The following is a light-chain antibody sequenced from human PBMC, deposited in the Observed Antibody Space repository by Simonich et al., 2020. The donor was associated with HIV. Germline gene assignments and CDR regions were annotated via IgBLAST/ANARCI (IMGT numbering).Light chain of an antibody. J-gene: IGLJ3*02. Sequence: NFMLTQPHSVSESPGKTVTISCTRSSGSIASNYVQWYQQRPGRSPTPVIYENNQRPSGVPDRFSGSIDSSSNAASLTISGLKTEDEADYYCQSYDTSTRVFGGGTKLTVL. V-gene: IGLV6-57*01. CDR3: QSYDTSTRV. CDR2: ENN. CDR1: SGSIASNY.